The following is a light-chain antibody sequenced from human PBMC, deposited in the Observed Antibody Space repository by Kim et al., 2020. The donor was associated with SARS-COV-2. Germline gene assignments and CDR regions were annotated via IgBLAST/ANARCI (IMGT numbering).Light chain of an antibody. J-gene: IGKJ5*01. CDR3: LQHRTYPIT. CDR2: GAS. CDR1: QDVGND. V-gene: IGKV1-17*01. Sequence: ESVGDRVPTSCGASQDVGNDLCWYLQNPGRAPKRLIYGASNLQSGVPSRFSGSVSETEFTLTINSLQPEDFAIYFCLQHRTYPITFGQGTRLEIK.